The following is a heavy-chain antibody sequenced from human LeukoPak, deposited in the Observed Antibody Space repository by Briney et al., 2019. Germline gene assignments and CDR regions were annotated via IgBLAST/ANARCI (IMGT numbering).Heavy chain of an antibody. V-gene: IGHV1-2*02. CDR1: GYTFTGYY. CDR3: ARDWGLVRGVPKYFDY. D-gene: IGHD3-10*01. J-gene: IGHJ4*02. CDR2: INPNSGGT. Sequence: ASVKVSCKASGYTFTGYYMHWARQAPGQGLEWMGWINPNSGGTNYAQKFQGRVTMTRDTSISTAYMELSRLRSDDTAVYYCARDWGLVRGVPKYFDYWGQGTLVTVSS.